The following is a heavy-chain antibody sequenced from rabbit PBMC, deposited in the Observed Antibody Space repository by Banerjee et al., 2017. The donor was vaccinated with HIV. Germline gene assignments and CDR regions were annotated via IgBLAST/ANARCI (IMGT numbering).Heavy chain of an antibody. CDR1: GFSFNNRYV. CDR3: AREDDDYGDWNL. CDR2: INTISGDT. V-gene: IGHV1S45*01. Sequence: QEQLEESGGGLVKPGASLTLTCTASGFSFNNRYVMCWVRQAPGKGLEWIACINTISGDTVYATWAKGRFTISKTSSTTVTLQMTSLTAADTATYFCAREDDDYGDWNLWGPGTLVTVS. D-gene: IGHD2-1*01. J-gene: IGHJ4*01.